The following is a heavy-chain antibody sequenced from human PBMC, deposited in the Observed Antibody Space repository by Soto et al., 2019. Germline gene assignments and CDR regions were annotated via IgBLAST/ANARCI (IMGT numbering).Heavy chain of an antibody. J-gene: IGHJ4*02. CDR2: IIPTLGTP. Sequence: ASVKVSCKASGGSFSSYAISWVRQAPGQGLEWVGGIIPTLGTPNYAQRFQGRVTITADESTSTAYMEVSSLRSEDTAVYYCARVGLSWQLVESDYWGQGTLVTVSS. V-gene: IGHV1-69*13. CDR3: ARVGLSWQLVESDY. CDR1: GGSFSSYA. D-gene: IGHD6-13*01.